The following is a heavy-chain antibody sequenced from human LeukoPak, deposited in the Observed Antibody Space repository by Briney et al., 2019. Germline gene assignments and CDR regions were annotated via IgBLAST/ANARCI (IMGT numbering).Heavy chain of an antibody. J-gene: IGHJ5*02. V-gene: IGHV3-23*01. D-gene: IGHD3-22*01. CDR2: ISGSGGST. CDR3: AKEVEFSYYDSRGYYYH. CDR1: GFTFSSYA. Sequence: GGSLRLSCAASGFTFSSYAMSWVRQAPGKGLEWVSAISGSGGSTYYADSVKGRFTISRDNSKNTLYLQMNSLRAEDTAVYYCAKEVEFSYYDSRGYYYHWGQGTLVTVSS.